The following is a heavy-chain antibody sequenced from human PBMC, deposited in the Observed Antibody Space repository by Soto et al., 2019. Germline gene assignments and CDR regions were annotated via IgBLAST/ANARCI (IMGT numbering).Heavy chain of an antibody. J-gene: IGHJ4*02. Sequence: QVQLQESGPGLVKPSETLSLTCTVSGDSINSDYYYWSWIRQPPGKGLEWIGYISNNGRTNYSPALKSRITLSIDTSKNQFSLRLRSVTAADTAVYYCARECGDCGDGSCYHPYFDYWGLGSLVTVSS. CDR3: ARECGDCGDGSCYHPYFDY. CDR1: GDSINSDYYY. V-gene: IGHV4-30-4*01. CDR2: ISNNGRT. D-gene: IGHD2-15*01.